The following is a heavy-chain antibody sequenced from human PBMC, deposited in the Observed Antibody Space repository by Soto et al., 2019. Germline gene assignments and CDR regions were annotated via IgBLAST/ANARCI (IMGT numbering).Heavy chain of an antibody. J-gene: IGHJ5*02. V-gene: IGHV4-39*01. CDR3: SRRAPEGFDP. Sequence: KTSETRSLTCTVSGGSISSSPYFWGWIRQPPGRGLEWIGSIDYRGTTYYNASLKSRVTLSLDTSKNQFSLKVNSLTAADTAVYFCSRRAPEGFDPWGQGTLVTVSS. CDR1: GGSISSSPYF. CDR2: IDYRGTT.